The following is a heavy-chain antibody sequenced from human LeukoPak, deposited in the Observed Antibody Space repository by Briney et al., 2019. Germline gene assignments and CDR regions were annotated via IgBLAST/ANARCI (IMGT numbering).Heavy chain of an antibody. CDR2: INPNSGGT. CDR3: ARDLWSGYSIRNNYYYMDV. D-gene: IGHD3-3*01. Sequence: GASVKVSCKASGYTFTGYYMHWVRQAPGQGLEWMGWINPNSGGTNYAQKFQGRVTMTRDTSISTAYMELSRLRSDDTAVYYCARDLWSGYSIRNNYYYMDVWGKGTTVTVSS. CDR1: GYTFTGYY. V-gene: IGHV1-2*02. J-gene: IGHJ6*03.